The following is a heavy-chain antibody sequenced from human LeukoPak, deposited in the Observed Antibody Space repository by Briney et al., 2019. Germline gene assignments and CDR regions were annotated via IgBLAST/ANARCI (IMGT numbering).Heavy chain of an antibody. CDR2: ISSSSSYI. CDR3: ARAGDIVVVPAAARFDP. V-gene: IGHV3-21*01. D-gene: IGHD2-2*01. J-gene: IGHJ5*02. Sequence: GGSLRLSCPASGFTFSSYSMNWLRQAPGKGLAWVSPISSSSSYIYYTASVKGRSTISRDNAKISPYLQMDSLRAEDTAVYYCARAGDIVVVPAAARFDPWGQGTLVTVSS. CDR1: GFTFSSYS.